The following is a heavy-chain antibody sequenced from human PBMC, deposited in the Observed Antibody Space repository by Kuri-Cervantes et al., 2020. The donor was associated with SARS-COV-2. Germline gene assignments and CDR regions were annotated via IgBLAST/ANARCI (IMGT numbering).Heavy chain of an antibody. CDR1: GFTFSSYA. D-gene: IGHD3-3*01. CDR2: ISGSGDNT. Sequence: GESLKISCAASGFTFSSYAMSWVRQAPGKGLEWVSAISGSGDNTYYADSVKGRLIISRDNSKNTLYLQMNSLRAEDTAVYYCAKDSRYDFWSGYYFDYWGQGTLVTVSS. J-gene: IGHJ4*02. CDR3: AKDSRYDFWSGYYFDY. V-gene: IGHV3-23*01.